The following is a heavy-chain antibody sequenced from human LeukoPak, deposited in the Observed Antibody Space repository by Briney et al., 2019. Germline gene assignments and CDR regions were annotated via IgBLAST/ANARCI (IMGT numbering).Heavy chain of an antibody. CDR2: ISSSGSAI. Sequence: PGGSLRLSCAASGFTFSDYYMSWIRQAPGKGLEYISYISSSGSAIYYADSVKGRFTISRDNAKNSLFLQMNSLRAEDTAVYYCARGFGLLWPPYPYYFDYWGQGTLVTVSS. V-gene: IGHV3-11*01. CDR3: ARGFGLLWPPYPYYFDY. CDR1: GFTFSDYY. J-gene: IGHJ4*02. D-gene: IGHD2-2*01.